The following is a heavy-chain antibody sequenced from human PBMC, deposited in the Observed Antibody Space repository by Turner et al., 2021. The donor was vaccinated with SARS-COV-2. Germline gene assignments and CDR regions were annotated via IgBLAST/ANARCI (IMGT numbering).Heavy chain of an antibody. CDR1: GGSISGSSYY. V-gene: IGHV4-39*01. Sequence: QLQLQESGPGLVKPSETLSPTCTVSGGSISGSSYYWGWIRQPPGKGLEWIGSFYYSGSTYYNPSLKSRVTISVDTAKNKFSLKLSSVTAADTAVYYCARPTSRRFDRSGYNWFDPWGQGTLVTVSS. CDR2: FYYSGST. J-gene: IGHJ5*02. D-gene: IGHD3-22*01. CDR3: ARPTSRRFDRSGYNWFDP.